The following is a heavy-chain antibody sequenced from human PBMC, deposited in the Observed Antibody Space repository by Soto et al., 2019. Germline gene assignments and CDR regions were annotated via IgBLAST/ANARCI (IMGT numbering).Heavy chain of an antibody. D-gene: IGHD3-22*01. CDR1: GFTFSSYG. CDR3: AKDKRPWGYYSPFDY. J-gene: IGHJ4*02. V-gene: IGHV3-30*18. Sequence: GSLRLSCAASGFTFSSYGMHWVRQAPGKGLEWVAVISYDGSNKYYADSVKGRFTISRDNSKNTLYLQMNSLRAEDTAVYYCAKDKRPWGYYSPFDYWGQGTLVTVSS. CDR2: ISYDGSNK.